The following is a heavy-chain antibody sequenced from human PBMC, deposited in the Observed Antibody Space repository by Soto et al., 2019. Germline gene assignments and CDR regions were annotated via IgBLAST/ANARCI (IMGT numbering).Heavy chain of an antibody. D-gene: IGHD3-10*01. CDR3: ATRADYFGSGSFPSYFDY. J-gene: IGHJ4*02. CDR1: GYTLTELS. V-gene: IGHV1-24*01. Sequence: QVQMVQSGAEVKKPGASVKVSCKVSGYTLTELSIHWVRQPPGKGLEWMGGFDPAAIKTFYAQKFQGRVTMTEDRSTDTAYMELSGLRSEDTAVYYCATRADYFGSGSFPSYFDYWGQGTLVTVSS. CDR2: FDPAAIKT.